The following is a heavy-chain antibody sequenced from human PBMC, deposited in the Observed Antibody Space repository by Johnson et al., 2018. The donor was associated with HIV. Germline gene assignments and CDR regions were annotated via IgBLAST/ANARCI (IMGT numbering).Heavy chain of an antibody. CDR2: ISWNGGST. V-gene: IGHV3-9*01. D-gene: IGHD3-3*01. Sequence: VQLVESGGGLVQPGRSLRLSCAASGFTFDDYAMHWVRQAPGKGLEWVSGISWNGGSTGYADSVKGRFTISRDNSKNKLYLQMNSLKAEETAVYYYAREGWILERNDAFDIWGQGTMVTVSS. CDR3: AREGWILERNDAFDI. CDR1: GFTFDDYA. J-gene: IGHJ3*02.